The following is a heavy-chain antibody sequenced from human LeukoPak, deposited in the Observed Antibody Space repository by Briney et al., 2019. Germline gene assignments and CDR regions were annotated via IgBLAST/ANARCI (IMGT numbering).Heavy chain of an antibody. V-gene: IGHV3-64*01. CDR3: ARDLYYYDSSGAGG. Sequence: GGSLRLSCAASGFTFNTYAMQWVRQAPGKGLEYVSGISGDGDNTYYANSVKGRFTISRDNAKNSLYLQMNSLRADDTAVYYCARDLYYYDSSGAGGWGQGTLVTVSS. CDR1: GFTFNTYA. CDR2: ISGDGDNT. J-gene: IGHJ4*02. D-gene: IGHD3-22*01.